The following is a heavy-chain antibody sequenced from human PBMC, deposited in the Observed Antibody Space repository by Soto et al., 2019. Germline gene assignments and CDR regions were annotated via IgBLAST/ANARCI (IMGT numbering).Heavy chain of an antibody. V-gene: IGHV3-33*01. J-gene: IGHJ4*02. CDR2: IRFDGSNE. Sequence: GGSLRLSCAVPGGIFHGYGMHWVRQAPGKGLEWVAIIRFDGSNEEYADSVKGRFTISRDNSKNTLYLQMNTLGAEDTAVYYCARYWIGGTVFRGYLDYWGRGTVVTVSS. CDR3: ARYWIGGTVFRGYLDY. D-gene: IGHD2-15*01. CDR1: GGIFHGYG.